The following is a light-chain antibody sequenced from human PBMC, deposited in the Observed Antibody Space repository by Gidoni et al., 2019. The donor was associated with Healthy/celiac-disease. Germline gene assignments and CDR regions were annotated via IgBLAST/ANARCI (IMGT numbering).Light chain of an antibody. V-gene: IGLV2-23*01. Sequence: QSALTQPASVSGSPEQSITISCTGTSSDVGIYNLVSWYQQHPGKTPKLMIYEGSKRPSGVSNRFSGSKSGNTASLTIFGLQAEDEAHYYCFSYASTTTLVFGGGTKLTVL. CDR2: EGS. CDR1: SSDVGIYNL. J-gene: IGLJ2*01. CDR3: FSYASTTTLV.